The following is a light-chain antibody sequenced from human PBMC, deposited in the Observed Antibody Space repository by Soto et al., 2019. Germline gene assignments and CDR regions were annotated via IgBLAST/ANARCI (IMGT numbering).Light chain of an antibody. V-gene: IGLV8-61*01. CDR1: SGSVSTSYY. CDR2: NTY. J-gene: IGLJ2*01. CDR3: VLYMGSGISV. Sequence: QAVVTQEPSFSVSPGGTVTLTCGLSSGSVSTSYYPSWYQQTPGQAPRTLIYNTYTRSSGVPDLFSASILGDKAALTITGAQADDESDYYCVLYMGSGISVFGGGTKLTVL.